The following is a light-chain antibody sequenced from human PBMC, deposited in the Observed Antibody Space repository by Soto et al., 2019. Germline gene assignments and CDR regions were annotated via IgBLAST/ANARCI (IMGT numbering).Light chain of an antibody. CDR2: EAS. CDR1: QSISSW. CDR3: QQYSSYPET. Sequence: DIQMTPSPSTLSSSVGGRVTITCRASQSISSWLAWYQQKPGKAPNLLIYEASRLESAVPSRFSGSASGTEFTLTINSLQPDDFATYFCQQYSSYPETFGQGTKVDIK. J-gene: IGKJ1*01. V-gene: IGKV1-5*03.